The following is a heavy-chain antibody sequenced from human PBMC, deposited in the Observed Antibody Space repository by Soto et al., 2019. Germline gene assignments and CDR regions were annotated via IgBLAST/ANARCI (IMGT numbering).Heavy chain of an antibody. J-gene: IGHJ4*02. D-gene: IGHD3-10*01. CDR3: ARDLGMVRGTLGY. CDR2: IYYSGTT. CDR1: GGSISSSNYF. V-gene: IGHV4-39*06. Sequence: PSETLSLTCTVSGGSISSSNYFWGWIRQPPGKGLEWIGSIYYSGTTYYNPSLKSRVTISGDTSKNQFPLKLSSVTAADTAVYYCARDLGMVRGTLGYWGQGTLVTVSS.